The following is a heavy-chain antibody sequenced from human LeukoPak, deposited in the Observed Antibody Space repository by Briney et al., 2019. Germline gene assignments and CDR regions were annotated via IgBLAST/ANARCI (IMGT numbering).Heavy chain of an antibody. CDR1: GFTFSSYA. CDR2: ISYDGSNK. V-gene: IGHV3-30-3*01. CDR3: ARDRIRYCSSTSCSNFDY. J-gene: IGHJ4*02. D-gene: IGHD2-2*01. Sequence: GGSLRLSCAASGFTFSSYAMHWVRQAPGKGLEWVAVISYDGSNKYYADSVKGRFTISRDNSKNTLYLQMNSLRAEDTAVYYCARDRIRYCSSTSCSNFDYWGQGTLVTVSS.